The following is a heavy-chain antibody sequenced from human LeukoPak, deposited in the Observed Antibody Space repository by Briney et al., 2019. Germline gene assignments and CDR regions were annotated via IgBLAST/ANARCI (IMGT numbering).Heavy chain of an antibody. CDR2: IYPGDSDT. D-gene: IGHD6-19*01. J-gene: IGHJ6*03. Sequence: GESLKISCKGSGYTFTKYWIGWVRQRPGKGLEWMGSIYPGDSDTRYSPSFQGQVTMSGDKSISTAYLQWSSLKASDTAMYYCGRLYGSHLPRYYYYYYMDVWGKGTTVTVSS. CDR1: GYTFTKYW. CDR3: GRLYGSHLPRYYYYYYMDV. V-gene: IGHV5-51*01.